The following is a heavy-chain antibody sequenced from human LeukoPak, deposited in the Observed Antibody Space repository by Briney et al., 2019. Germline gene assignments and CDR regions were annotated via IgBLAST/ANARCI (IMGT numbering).Heavy chain of an antibody. CDR2: ISGSGGST. CDR1: GFTFSSYX. J-gene: IGHJ6*02. V-gene: IGHV3-23*01. D-gene: IGHD2-8*01. Sequence: QPGVSLRLSCAASGFTFSSYXXXXXXXXXXXXXXXXXXISGSGGSTYYADSVKGRFTISRDNSKNTLYLQLNSLRAEDTAVYYCAKAPYTYYYYYGMDVWGQGTTVTVSS. CDR3: AKAPYTYYYYYGMDV.